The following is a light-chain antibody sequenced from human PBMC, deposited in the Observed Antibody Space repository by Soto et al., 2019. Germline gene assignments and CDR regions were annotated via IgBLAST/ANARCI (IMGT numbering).Light chain of an antibody. J-gene: IGKJ1*01. V-gene: IGKV3-15*01. CDR2: RAS. Sequence: EIVMTQSPSTLSVSPLERSTLSCRASQSVSSKLAWYQQKPGQAPRLLIYRASTRATDIPARFSGSGSGTEFTLTISSLQSEDFAVYYCQQYNNWPPATFGQGTKVDIK. CDR1: QSVSSK. CDR3: QQYNNWPPAT.